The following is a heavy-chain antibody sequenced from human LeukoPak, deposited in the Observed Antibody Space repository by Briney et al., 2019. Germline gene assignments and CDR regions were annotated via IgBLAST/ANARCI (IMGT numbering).Heavy chain of an antibody. CDR3: ARDSRTIFGVVIYYYYGMDV. CDR1: GFTFSSYG. D-gene: IGHD3-3*01. CDR2: ISYDGSNK. Sequence: GRSLRLSCAASGFTFSSYGMHWVRQAPGKGLEWVAVISYDGSNKYYADSVKGRFTISRDNSKNTLYLQMNSLRAEDTAVYYCARDSRTIFGVVIYYYYGMDVWGQGTTVTVSS. V-gene: IGHV3-30*03. J-gene: IGHJ6*02.